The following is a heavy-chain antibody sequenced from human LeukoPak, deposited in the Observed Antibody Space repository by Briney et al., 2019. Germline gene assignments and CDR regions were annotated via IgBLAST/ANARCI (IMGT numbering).Heavy chain of an antibody. CDR3: ARGYCSSTSCYYGFTDYYGMDV. D-gene: IGHD2-2*01. V-gene: IGHV4-59*01. CDR2: IYYSGST. Sequence: PSETLSLTCTVSGGSISSYYWSWIRQPPGKGLEWIGYIYYSGSTNYNPSLKSRVTISVDTSKNQFSLKLSSATAADTAVYYCARGYCSSTSCYYGFTDYYGMDVWGQGTTVTVSS. J-gene: IGHJ6*02. CDR1: GGSISSYY.